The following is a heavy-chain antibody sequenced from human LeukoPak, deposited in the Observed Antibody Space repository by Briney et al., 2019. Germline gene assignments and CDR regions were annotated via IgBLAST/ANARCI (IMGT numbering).Heavy chain of an antibody. V-gene: IGHV3-13*04. CDR3: ARDSGSGFDY. Sequence: AGGSLRLSCAVSGFSLSNYGMHWVRHASGKGLEWVSALVSAGDTFYAGSVKGRFTISRDNARNSLYLQMNSLRAGDTAVYYCARDSGSGFDYWGQGTLVTVSS. CDR2: LVSAGDT. D-gene: IGHD5-12*01. CDR1: GFSLSNYG. J-gene: IGHJ4*02.